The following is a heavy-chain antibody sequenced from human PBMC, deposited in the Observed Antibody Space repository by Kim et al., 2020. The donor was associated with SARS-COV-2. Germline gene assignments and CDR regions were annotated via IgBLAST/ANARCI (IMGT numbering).Heavy chain of an antibody. D-gene: IGHD4-17*01. J-gene: IGHJ5*02. CDR1: GGSISSDDYY. V-gene: IGHV4-30-4*01. CDR2: IHYSGST. Sequence: SETLSLTCTVSGGSISSDDYYWSWIRQPPGKGLEWIGHIHYSGSTYYNPSLKSRVIISVDTSKNQFSLKLSSVTAADTAVYYCARVMGDYGDYLKFDPWGQGTLVTVSS. CDR3: ARVMGDYGDYLKFDP.